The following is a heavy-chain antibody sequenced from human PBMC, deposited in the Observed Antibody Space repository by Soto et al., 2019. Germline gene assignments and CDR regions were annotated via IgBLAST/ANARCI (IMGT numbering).Heavy chain of an antibody. CDR1: GFTFNSYG. V-gene: IGHV3-30*18. CDR3: AKDRYSGTYPTDFDY. J-gene: IGHJ4*02. D-gene: IGHD1-26*01. Sequence: QVQLVQSGGGVVQPGRSLRLSCAGSGFTFNSYGIHWVRQAPGKGLEWVALISYDGGNEKYTESVKDRFTISRDDSHNVAYLQMSSLRTEDTAMYYCAKDRYSGTYPTDFDYWGQGSLVTVSS. CDR2: ISYDGGNE.